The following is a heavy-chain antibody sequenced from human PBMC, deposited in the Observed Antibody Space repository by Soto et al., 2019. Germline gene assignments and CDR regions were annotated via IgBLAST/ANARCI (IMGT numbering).Heavy chain of an antibody. V-gene: IGHV1-2*04. CDR1: GYTFTGYY. CDR3: ARVGRYYHDSVAAFDI. J-gene: IGHJ3*02. D-gene: IGHD3-22*01. Sequence: ASVKVSCKASGYTFTGYYMHWVRQAPGQGLEWMGWINPNSGGTNYAQKFQGWVTMTRDTSISTAYMELSRLRSDDTAVYYCARVGRYYHDSVAAFDIWGQGTMVTVSS. CDR2: INPNSGGT.